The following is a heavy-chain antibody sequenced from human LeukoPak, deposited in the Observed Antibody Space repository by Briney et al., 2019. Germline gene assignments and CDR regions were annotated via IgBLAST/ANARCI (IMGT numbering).Heavy chain of an antibody. Sequence: PSETLSLTCAVYGGSFSGYYWSWIRQPPGKGLEWIGEINHSGSTNYNPSLKSRVTISVDTSKNQFSLKLSSVTAADTAVYYCARARSHPRYCSGGSCYSSAPAYYYYYMDVWGKGTTVTVSS. D-gene: IGHD2-15*01. V-gene: IGHV4-34*01. CDR3: ARARSHPRYCSGGSCYSSAPAYYYYYMDV. CDR1: GGSFSGYY. J-gene: IGHJ6*03. CDR2: INHSGST.